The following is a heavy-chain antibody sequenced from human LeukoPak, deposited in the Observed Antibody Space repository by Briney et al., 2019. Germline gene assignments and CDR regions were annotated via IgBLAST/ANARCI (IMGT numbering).Heavy chain of an antibody. Sequence: SVKVSCKASGGTFSSYAISWVRQAPGQGLEWMGGIIPIFGTANYAQKFQGRVTITADESTSTAYMELSSLRSEDTAVYYCARGSRFVVVPAAMTRYAFDIWGQGTKVTVSS. D-gene: IGHD2-2*01. CDR2: IIPIFGTA. CDR3: ARGSRFVVVPAAMTRYAFDI. V-gene: IGHV1-69*13. CDR1: GGTFSSYA. J-gene: IGHJ3*02.